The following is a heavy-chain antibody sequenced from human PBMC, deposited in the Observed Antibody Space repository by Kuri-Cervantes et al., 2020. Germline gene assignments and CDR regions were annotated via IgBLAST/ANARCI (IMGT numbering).Heavy chain of an antibody. J-gene: IGHJ5*01. Sequence: GESLKISCEASGFIFNKFGMHWVRQAPGKGLEWVSFIRYDGSNQFYGDSVRGRFTISRDNSKNKVSLQMNRLRLEDTAVYYCARGLDFYYGSSGYYFSRWFDSWGQGTLVTVSS. CDR2: IRYDGSNQ. CDR1: GFIFNKFG. D-gene: IGHD3-22*01. V-gene: IGHV3-30*02. CDR3: ARGLDFYYGSSGYYFSRWFDS.